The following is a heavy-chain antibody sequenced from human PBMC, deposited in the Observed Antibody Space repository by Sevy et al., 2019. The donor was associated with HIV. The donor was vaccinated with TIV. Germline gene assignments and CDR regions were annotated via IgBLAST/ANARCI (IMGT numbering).Heavy chain of an antibody. CDR3: GRGSTSCYDY. Sequence: ASVKVSCKASGYTFTPYNIVWVRQAPGQGVEWLAWMSPYNGNKNYAQRVQGLVTMTTDTFTDTAFLELRSLEFDDTAKYYCGRGSTSCYDYWGQGTLVTVSS. V-gene: IGHV1-18*01. J-gene: IGHJ4*02. CDR2: MSPYNGNK. D-gene: IGHD2-8*01. CDR1: GYTFTPYN.